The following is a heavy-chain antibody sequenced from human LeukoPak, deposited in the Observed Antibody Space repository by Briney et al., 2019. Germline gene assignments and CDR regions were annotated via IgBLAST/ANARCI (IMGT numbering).Heavy chain of an antibody. J-gene: IGHJ5*02. V-gene: IGHV1-18*01. CDR2: ISAYNDNT. Sequence: ASVKVSCKASGYTFTSYAISWVRQAPGQGLEWMGWISAYNDNTNYAQNLQGRVTMTTDTSTSTAYMELSRLRSDDTAVYYCARGQDYDFFDPWGQGTLVTVSS. CDR3: ARGQDYDFFDP. CDR1: GYTFTSYA. D-gene: IGHD3-3*01.